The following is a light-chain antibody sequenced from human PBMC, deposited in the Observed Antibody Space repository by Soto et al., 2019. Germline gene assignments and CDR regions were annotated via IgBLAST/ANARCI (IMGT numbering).Light chain of an antibody. Sequence: EIVLTQSPGSLSLSPGERGTLSCRASQSVSSNFLAWYQQKPGQAPRLLIYGASSRASGIPDRLSGSGSGTDFTLTISRLEPEDFAVYYCQQYGSSPLTLGGGTKVDIK. CDR1: QSVSSNF. CDR2: GAS. V-gene: IGKV3-20*01. CDR3: QQYGSSPLT. J-gene: IGKJ4*01.